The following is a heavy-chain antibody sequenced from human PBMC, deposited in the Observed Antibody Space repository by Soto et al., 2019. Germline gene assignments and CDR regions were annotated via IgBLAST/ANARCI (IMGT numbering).Heavy chain of an antibody. D-gene: IGHD2-21*01. CDR3: ARDSPSFGYYHRDYFDY. J-gene: IGHJ4*02. CDR1: GFTFSSYG. Sequence: QPGGSLRLSCAASGFTFSSYGMHWVRQAPGKGLEWVAVIWYDGSNKYYADSVKGRFTISRDNSKNTLYLQMNSLRAEDTAVYYCARDSPSFGYYHRDYFDYWGQGTLVTVSS. V-gene: IGHV3-33*01. CDR2: IWYDGSNK.